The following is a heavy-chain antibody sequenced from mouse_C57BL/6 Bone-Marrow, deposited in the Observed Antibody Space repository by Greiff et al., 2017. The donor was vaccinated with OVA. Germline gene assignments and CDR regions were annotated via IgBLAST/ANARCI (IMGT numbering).Heavy chain of an antibody. V-gene: IGHV5-6*01. CDR3: ASHYYSKAYYYAMDY. CDR2: ISSGGSYT. Sequence: EVKLMESGGDLVKPGGSLKLSCAASGFTFSSYGMSWVRQTPDKRLEWVATISSGGSYTYYPDSVKGRFTISRDNAKNTLYLQMSSLKSEDTAMYYCASHYYSKAYYYAMDYWGQGTSVTVSS. J-gene: IGHJ4*01. D-gene: IGHD2-5*01. CDR1: GFTFSSYG.